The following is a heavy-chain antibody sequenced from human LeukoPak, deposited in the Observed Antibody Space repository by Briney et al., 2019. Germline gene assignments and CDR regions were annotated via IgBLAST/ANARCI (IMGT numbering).Heavy chain of an antibody. J-gene: IGHJ4*02. V-gene: IGHV3-23*01. Sequence: GGSLRLSCAASGFTFSSYAMSWVRQAPGKGLEWVSAISGSGSTIYYADSVKGRFTISRDNAKNSLYLQMNSLRAEDTAVYYCARDYSSGWYYFDYWGQGTLVTVSS. CDR1: GFTFSSYA. D-gene: IGHD6-19*01. CDR2: ISGSGSTI. CDR3: ARDYSSGWYYFDY.